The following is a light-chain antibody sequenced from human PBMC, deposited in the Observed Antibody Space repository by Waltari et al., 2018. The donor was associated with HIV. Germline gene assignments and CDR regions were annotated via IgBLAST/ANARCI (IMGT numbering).Light chain of an antibody. V-gene: IGLV8-61*01. J-gene: IGLJ3*02. Sequence: QTVVPQEPSFSVSPGGTVTLSCGLSSGSVSTNNYPSWFHQTPGQPPRALIYDTNARSAGVPDRFSGTIVGNKAALTRTGAQADDESDYYCMMDVGSGIRVFGGGTKLTVL. CDR1: SGSVSTNNY. CDR2: DTN. CDR3: MMDVGSGIRV.